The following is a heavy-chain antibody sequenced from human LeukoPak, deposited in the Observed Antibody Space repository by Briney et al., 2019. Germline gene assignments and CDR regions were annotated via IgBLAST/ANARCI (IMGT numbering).Heavy chain of an antibody. CDR3: ARQCSGGSCYWASDY. Sequence: GGSLRLSCAASGFTFSIYVMNWVRQAPGKGLEWVSGISGSGGSTYYADSVKGRFTISRDNSKNTLYLQMNTLRAEDTAVYYCARQCSGGSCYWASDYWGQGTLVTVSS. J-gene: IGHJ4*02. CDR2: ISGSGGST. CDR1: GFTFSIYV. V-gene: IGHV3-23*01. D-gene: IGHD2-15*01.